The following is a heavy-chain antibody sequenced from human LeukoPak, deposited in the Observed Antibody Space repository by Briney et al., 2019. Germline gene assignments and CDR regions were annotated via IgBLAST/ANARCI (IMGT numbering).Heavy chain of an antibody. V-gene: IGHV3-66*01. J-gene: IGHJ6*02. CDR1: GFTVSSNY. CDR3: ARAPTRTYYYYGMDV. CDR2: IYSGGST. Sequence: GGSLRLSCAASGFTVSSNYMSWVRQAPGKGLEWVSVIYSGGSTYYADSVKGRFTISRDNSKNTLYLQMNGLRAEDTAVYYCARAPTRTYYYYGMDVWGQGTTVTVSS.